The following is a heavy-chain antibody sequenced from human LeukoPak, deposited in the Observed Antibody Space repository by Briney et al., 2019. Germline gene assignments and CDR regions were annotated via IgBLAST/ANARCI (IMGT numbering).Heavy chain of an antibody. D-gene: IGHD4/OR15-4a*01. V-gene: IGHV1-2*02. CDR1: GYTFSDYY. CDR3: ARDLGTVPAANSPEH. Sequence: ASVKVSCKASGYTFSDYYVHWVRQAPGQGLEWMGWTNPTSSGTNYAQEFQGRVTVTTDTSINVAYMELSSLTSDDTAVYYCARDLGTVPAANSPEHWGQGTLVTVSS. CDR2: TNPTSSGT. J-gene: IGHJ4*02.